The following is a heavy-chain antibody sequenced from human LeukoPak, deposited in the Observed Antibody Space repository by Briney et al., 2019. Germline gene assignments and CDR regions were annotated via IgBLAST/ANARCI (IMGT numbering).Heavy chain of an antibody. Sequence: GGSLRLSCAASGFTFSSYSMNWVRQAPGKGLEWVSSISSSSSYIYYADSVKGRFTISRDNAKNSPYLQMNSLRAEDTAVYYCARFSSPHSGYGFDYWGQGTLVTVSS. J-gene: IGHJ4*02. CDR2: ISSSSSYI. CDR3: ARFSSPHSGYGFDY. V-gene: IGHV3-21*01. CDR1: GFTFSSYS. D-gene: IGHD5-12*01.